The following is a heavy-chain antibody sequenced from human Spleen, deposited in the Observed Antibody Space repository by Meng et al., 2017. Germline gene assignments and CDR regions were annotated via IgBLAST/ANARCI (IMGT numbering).Heavy chain of an antibody. CDR3: ARVGRVGTAMAYGMDV. J-gene: IGHJ6*02. V-gene: IGHV4-34*01. D-gene: IGHD5-18*01. CDR2: INHSGST. Sequence: SETLSLTCAVYGGSFSGYDWSWIRQPPGKGLEWIGEINHSGSTKYNPSLKSRVTIPVDTSKNQFSLKLSSVTAADTAVYYCARVGRVGTAMAYGMDVWGQGTTVTVSS. CDR1: GGSFSGYD.